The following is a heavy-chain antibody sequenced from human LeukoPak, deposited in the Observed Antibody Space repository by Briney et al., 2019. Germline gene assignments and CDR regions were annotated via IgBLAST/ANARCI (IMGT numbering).Heavy chain of an antibody. D-gene: IGHD1-14*01. CDR1: GFIFSTHG. CDR3: AKNTAEIDY. Sequence: GRSLRLSCAASGFIFSTHGMSWVRQAPGKGLEWVSGIPGGGDTAYYADSVKGRFTISRDNSKNTLYLQMNSLRAEDTAVYYCAKNTAEIDYWGLGTLVTVSS. J-gene: IGHJ4*02. V-gene: IGHV3-23*01. CDR2: IPGGGDTA.